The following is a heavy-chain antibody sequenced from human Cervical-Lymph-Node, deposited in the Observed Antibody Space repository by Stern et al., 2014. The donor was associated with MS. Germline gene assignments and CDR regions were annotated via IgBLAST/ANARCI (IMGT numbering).Heavy chain of an antibody. CDR1: GYTLTELS. D-gene: IGHD4-11*01. Sequence: DQLVESGAEVKKPGASVKVSCKVSGYTLTELSMHWVRQAPGKGLEWMGGFDPEDGETIYAQKCQGRVTMTEDTSTDTAYMELSSLRSEDTAVYYCATGDGSNLPYGMDVWGQGTTVTVSS. V-gene: IGHV1-24*01. J-gene: IGHJ6*02. CDR2: FDPEDGET. CDR3: ATGDGSNLPYGMDV.